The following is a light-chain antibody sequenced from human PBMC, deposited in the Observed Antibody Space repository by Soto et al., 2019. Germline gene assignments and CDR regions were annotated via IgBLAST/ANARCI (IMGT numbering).Light chain of an antibody. Sequence: QSVLTQPRSVSGSPGQSVTISCTGTSSDVGGYNYVSWYQQHPGKAPKLMIYDVSKRPSGVPDRFSGSKSGNTAPLTISGLQSEDEADYYCCSYAGSSTFVFGTGTKVTVL. CDR3: CSYAGSSTFV. CDR2: DVS. V-gene: IGLV2-11*01. J-gene: IGLJ1*01. CDR1: SSDVGGYNY.